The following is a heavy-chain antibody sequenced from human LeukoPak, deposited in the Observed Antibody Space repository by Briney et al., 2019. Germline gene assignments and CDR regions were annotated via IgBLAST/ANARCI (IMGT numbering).Heavy chain of an antibody. Sequence: GGSLRLSCAASGFTFSSYGMSWVRQAPGKGLEWVSAISGSGGSTYYADSVKGRFTISRDNSKNTLYLQMNSLRAEDTAVYYCAKAPLVTGAAFDIWGQGTMVTVSS. J-gene: IGHJ3*02. CDR2: ISGSGGST. V-gene: IGHV3-23*01. CDR1: GFTFSSYG. CDR3: AKAPLVTGAAFDI. D-gene: IGHD7-27*01.